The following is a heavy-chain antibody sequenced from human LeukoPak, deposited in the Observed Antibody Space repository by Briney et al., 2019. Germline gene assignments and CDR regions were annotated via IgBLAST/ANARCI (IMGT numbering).Heavy chain of an antibody. CDR3: AKFQTRGKTDFDY. CDR1: GFSFSSYS. V-gene: IGHV3-21*01. CDR2: ISGSSTHI. Sequence: GGSLRLSCAASGFSFSSYSMNWVRQAPGKGLEWVSSISGSSTHIFYADSVKGRFTISRDDARNTLYLQMNSLRAKDTAVYYCAKFQTRGKTDFDYWGQGTLVTVSS. J-gene: IGHJ4*02. D-gene: IGHD4-23*01.